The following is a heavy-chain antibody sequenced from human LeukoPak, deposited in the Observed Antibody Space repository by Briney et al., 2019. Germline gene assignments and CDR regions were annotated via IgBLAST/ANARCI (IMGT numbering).Heavy chain of an antibody. CDR1: GGTFSSYA. V-gene: IGHV1-69*04. Sequence: SVEVSCKASGGTFSSYAISWVRQAPGQGLEWMGRIIPILGIANYAQKFQGRVTITADKSTSTAYMELSSLRSEDTAVYYCAASGATKKRTYYFDYWGQGTLVTVSS. D-gene: IGHD1-26*01. CDR2: IIPILGIA. J-gene: IGHJ4*02. CDR3: AASGATKKRTYYFDY.